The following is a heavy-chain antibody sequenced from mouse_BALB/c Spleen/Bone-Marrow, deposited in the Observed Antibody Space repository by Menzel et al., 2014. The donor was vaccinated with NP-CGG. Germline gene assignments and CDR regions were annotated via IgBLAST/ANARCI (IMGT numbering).Heavy chain of an antibody. CDR2: INPNNGNV. J-gene: IGHJ4*01. CDR1: GYTFTDYY. V-gene: IGHV1-26*01. CDR3: ARSRAMDY. Sequence: EVQRVESGPDLVKPGASVKMSCKASGYTFTDYYIKWVRQSHGKRLEWIGDINPNNGNVFYNEKFKGKASLTVDKSSTSAYMQLNSLTSEDSAVYYCARSRAMDYWGQGTSVTVSS.